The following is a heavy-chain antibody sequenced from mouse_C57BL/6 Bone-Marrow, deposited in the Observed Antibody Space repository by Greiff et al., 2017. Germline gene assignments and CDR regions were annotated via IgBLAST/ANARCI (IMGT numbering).Heavy chain of an antibody. CDR3: ARRRVWFAY. V-gene: IGHV5-4*03. J-gene: IGHJ3*01. CDR2: ISDGGSYT. Sequence: EVMLVESGGGLVKPGGSLKLSCAASGFTFSSYAMSWVRQTPEKRLEWVATISDGGSYTYYPDNVKGRFTISRDNAKNNRYLQMSHLKSEDTAMYYCARRRVWFAYWGQGTLVTVSA. CDR1: GFTFSSYA.